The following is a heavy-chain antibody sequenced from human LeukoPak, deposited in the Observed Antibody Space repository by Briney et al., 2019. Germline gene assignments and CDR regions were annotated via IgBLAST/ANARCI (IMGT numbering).Heavy chain of an antibody. V-gene: IGHV3-23*01. Sequence: GGSLRLSCAASGFTFSSYAMSWVRQAPGKGLEWVSAISGSGGSTYYADSVKGRFTISRDNSKNTLYLQKNSLRAEDTAVYYCAKDILTGYYMPYYGMDVWGQGTTVTVSS. CDR1: GFTFSSYA. J-gene: IGHJ6*02. CDR2: ISGSGGST. CDR3: AKDILTGYYMPYYGMDV. D-gene: IGHD3-9*01.